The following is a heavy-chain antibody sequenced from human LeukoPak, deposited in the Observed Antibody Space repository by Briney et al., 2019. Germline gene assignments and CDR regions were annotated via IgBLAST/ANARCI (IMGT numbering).Heavy chain of an antibody. D-gene: IGHD5-18*01. CDR1: GFTFSSFW. CDR2: INWNGGST. CDR3: ARDRSYGSFDY. V-gene: IGHV3-20*01. J-gene: IGHJ4*02. Sequence: PGGSLRLSCAASGFTFSSFWMSWVRQGPGKGLEWVSGINWNGGSTFYADSVKGRFTISRDNARNALYLQMNSLTAEDTALYHCARDRSYGSFDYWGQGTLVTVSS.